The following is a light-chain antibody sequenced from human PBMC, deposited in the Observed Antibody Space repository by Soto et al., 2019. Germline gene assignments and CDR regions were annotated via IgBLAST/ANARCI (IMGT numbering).Light chain of an antibody. J-gene: IGKJ2*01. CDR3: QQYDMIPYT. Sequence: DIQMTQSPSSLSASVGDRVTITCQASQDISNYLNWYQQKPGKAPKLMIYDASNLETGVPSMFSGSGCGTDFTISIIRLQPEDIATYLCQQYDMIPYTLGQGTKPEIK. V-gene: IGKV1-33*01. CDR1: QDISNY. CDR2: DAS.